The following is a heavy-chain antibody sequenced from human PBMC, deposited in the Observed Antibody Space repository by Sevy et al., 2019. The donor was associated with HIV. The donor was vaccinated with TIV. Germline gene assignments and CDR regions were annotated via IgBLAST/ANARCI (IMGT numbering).Heavy chain of an antibody. Sequence: SGPTLVKPTQTLTLTCTFSGFSLNTGGVGVGWVRQPPGKALEWLGIIWWDDDKRYRPSLKSRLTITKDTSKNQVVLIMTNMDPVDTATYYCARRTVSGGFFDYWGQGTLVTVSS. D-gene: IGHD6-19*01. CDR2: IWWDDDK. CDR1: GFSLNTGGVG. V-gene: IGHV2-5*02. CDR3: ARRTVSGGFFDY. J-gene: IGHJ4*02.